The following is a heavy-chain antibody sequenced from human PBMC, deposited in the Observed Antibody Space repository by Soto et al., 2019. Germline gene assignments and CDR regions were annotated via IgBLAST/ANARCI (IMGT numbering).Heavy chain of an antibody. CDR2: INPNSGGT. CDR3: ARGKPPYDYSSYYYYGMDV. D-gene: IGHD4-4*01. J-gene: IGHJ6*02. V-gene: IGHV1-2*02. Sequence: VKVSFKASGYTFTGYYMHWVRQAPGQGLEWTGWINPNSGGTNYAQKFQGRVTMTRDTSISTAYMELSRLRSDDTAVYYCARGKPPYDYSSYYYYGMDVWGQGTTVTVSS. CDR1: GYTFTGYY.